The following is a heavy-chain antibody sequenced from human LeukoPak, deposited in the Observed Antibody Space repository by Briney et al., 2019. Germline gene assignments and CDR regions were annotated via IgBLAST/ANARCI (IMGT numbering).Heavy chain of an antibody. V-gene: IGHV4-61*01. CDR1: GGSVSSGSYY. Sequence: PSETLSLNCNVSGGSVSSGSYYWSWIRQPPGKGLEWIGYIYYSGSTNYNPSLKSRVIILVDTSKNQFSLKLSSVTAADTAVYYCARGSAADYWGQGTLVTVSS. CDR2: IYYSGST. D-gene: IGHD6-13*01. J-gene: IGHJ4*02. CDR3: ARGSAADY.